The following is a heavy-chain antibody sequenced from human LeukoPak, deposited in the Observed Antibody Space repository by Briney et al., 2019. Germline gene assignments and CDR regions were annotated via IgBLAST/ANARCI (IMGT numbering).Heavy chain of an antibody. CDR3: ARASPRTTGTLFDP. CDR1: GGSISSYY. J-gene: IGHJ5*02. D-gene: IGHD1-1*01. Sequence: SEPLSLTFTVSGGSISSYYWSWIRPPPGKGLEWIGYIYYSGSTNYNPSLKSRVTISVDTSKNQFSLKLSSVTAADTAVYYCARASPRTTGTLFDPWGQGTLVTVSS. V-gene: IGHV4-59*01. CDR2: IYYSGST.